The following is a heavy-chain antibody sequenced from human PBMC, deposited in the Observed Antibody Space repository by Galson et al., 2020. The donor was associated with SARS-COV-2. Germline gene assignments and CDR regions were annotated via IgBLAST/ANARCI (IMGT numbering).Heavy chain of an antibody. CDR3: ASPYDSSGYYYADDAFDI. V-gene: IGHV4-38-2*02. D-gene: IGHD3-22*01. Sequence: SETLSLTCTVSGYSISSGYYWGWIRQPPGKGLEWIGSIYHSGSTYYNPSLKSRVTISVDTSKNQFSLELSSVTAADTAVYYCASPYDSSGYYYADDAFDIWGQGTMVTVSS. J-gene: IGHJ3*02. CDR1: GYSISSGYY. CDR2: IYHSGST.